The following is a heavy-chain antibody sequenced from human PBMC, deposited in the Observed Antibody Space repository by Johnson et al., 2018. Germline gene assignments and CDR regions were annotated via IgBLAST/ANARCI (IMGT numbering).Heavy chain of an antibody. D-gene: IGHD3-3*01. CDR3: ARPLRGYDFWSGYDYHYYYMDV. CDR2: IYYNGSI. CDR1: GGSISTNNYY. Sequence: QVQLQESGPGLVKPSETXSLTCSVSGGSISTNNYYWGWIRQPPGKGLEWIGNIYYNGSIYYNPSLQRRVTIYLDTSKNQFSLKMSSVTAADTAVYYCARPLRGYDFWSGYDYHYYYMDVWGKGTTVTVSS. J-gene: IGHJ6*03. V-gene: IGHV4-39*07.